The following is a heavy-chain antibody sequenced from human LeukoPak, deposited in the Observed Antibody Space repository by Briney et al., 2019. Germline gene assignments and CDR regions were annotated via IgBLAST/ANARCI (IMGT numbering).Heavy chain of an antibody. Sequence: GGSLRLSCAASGFTFSSYAMHSVRPAPGKGLEYVSAISSNGGSTYYANSVKGRFTISRDNSKNTLYLQMGSLRAEDMAVYYCARGLEWFFNDYWGQGTLATVSS. J-gene: IGHJ4*02. CDR1: GFTFSSYA. V-gene: IGHV3-64*01. D-gene: IGHD3-3*01. CDR3: ARGLEWFFNDY. CDR2: ISSNGGST.